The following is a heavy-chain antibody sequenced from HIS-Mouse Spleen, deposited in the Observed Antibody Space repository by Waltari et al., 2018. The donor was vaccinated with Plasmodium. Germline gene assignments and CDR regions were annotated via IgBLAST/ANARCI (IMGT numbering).Heavy chain of an antibody. V-gene: IGHV4-39*01. CDR1: GGSISSSSYY. Sequence: QLQLQESGPGLVKPSETLSLTCTVAGGSISSSSYYWGWPRQPPETGLEWLGSIYYSGSTYYNPSLKSRVTISGDTAKNQFSLKLSSVTAADTAVYYCARHRQLAYYFDYWGQGTLVTVSS. CDR2: IYYSGST. J-gene: IGHJ4*02. CDR3: ARHRQLAYYFDY. D-gene: IGHD6-6*01.